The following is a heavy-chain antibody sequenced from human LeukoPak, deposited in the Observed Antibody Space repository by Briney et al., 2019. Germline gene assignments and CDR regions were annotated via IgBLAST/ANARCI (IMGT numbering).Heavy chain of an antibody. CDR3: AREGLGELTLDY. D-gene: IGHD3-16*01. CDR2: IIPILGIA. J-gene: IGHJ4*02. Sequence: ASVKVSCKASGGTFSSYAISWVRQAPGQGLEWMGRIIPILGIANYAQKLQGRVTMTTDTSTSTAYMELRSLRSDDTAVYYCAREGLGELTLDYWGQGTLVTVSS. V-gene: IGHV1-69*04. CDR1: GGTFSSYA.